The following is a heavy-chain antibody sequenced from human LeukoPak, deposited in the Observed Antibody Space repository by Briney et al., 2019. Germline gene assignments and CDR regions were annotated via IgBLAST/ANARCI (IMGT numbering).Heavy chain of an antibody. J-gene: IGHJ4*02. Sequence: ASVKVSCKASGYTFTGYYMHWVRQAPGQGLEWMGWINPNSGGTNYAQKFQGRVTMTGDTSITTAYMELSRLRSNDTAVYYCARVVKSPGYGSGWYSCGGQGTLVAVSS. CDR3: ARVVKSPGYGSGWYSC. CDR1: GYTFTGYY. CDR2: INPNSGGT. V-gene: IGHV1-2*02. D-gene: IGHD6-13*01.